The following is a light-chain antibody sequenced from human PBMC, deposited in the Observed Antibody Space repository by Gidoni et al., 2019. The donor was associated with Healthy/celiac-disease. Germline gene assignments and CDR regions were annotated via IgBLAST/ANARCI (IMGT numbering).Light chain of an antibody. CDR1: SSDVGGYNY. J-gene: IGLJ2*01. CDR2: EFS. Sequence: SALTQPAAVSGSPGQSITISCTGTSSDVGGYNYVSWYQQHPGKAPKLMIYEFSNRPSGVSNRFSGSKSGNTASLTISGLQAEDAADYYCSSYTSSSKVFGGGTKLTVL. CDR3: SSYTSSSKV. V-gene: IGLV2-14*01.